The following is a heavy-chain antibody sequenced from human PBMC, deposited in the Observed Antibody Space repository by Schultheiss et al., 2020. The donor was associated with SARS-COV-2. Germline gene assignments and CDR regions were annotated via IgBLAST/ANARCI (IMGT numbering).Heavy chain of an antibody. CDR1: GGSISRSNYY. CDR3: ARDGSLMDV. CDR2: VYYSGIT. V-gene: IGHV4-39*02. Sequence: SQTLSLTCTVSGGSISRSNYYWGWIRQPPGKGLEWIGNVYYSGITYYHPSLESRVTMSVDTSKHQFFLELRSVTAADTAMYYCARDGSLMDVWGQGTTVTVSS. J-gene: IGHJ6*02.